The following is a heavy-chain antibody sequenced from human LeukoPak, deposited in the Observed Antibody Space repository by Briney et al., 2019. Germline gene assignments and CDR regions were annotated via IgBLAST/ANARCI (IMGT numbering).Heavy chain of an antibody. CDR2: IHPYGDL. J-gene: IGHJ4*02. D-gene: IGHD2-21*01. CDR1: GGSSSDYY. CDR3: ARGRDRSKAGEH. Sequence: SVTLSLTCAVYGGSSSDYYCSWIRQPPGKELEWIGEIHPYGDLYYNSSLTSRLTISIDTSKTQFSLRLTSLTAADTAFYYCARGRDRSKAGEHWGQGTLVTVSS. V-gene: IGHV4-34*01.